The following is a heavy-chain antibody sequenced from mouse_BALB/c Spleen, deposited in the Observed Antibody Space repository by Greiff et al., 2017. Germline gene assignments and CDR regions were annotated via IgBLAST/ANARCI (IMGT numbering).Heavy chain of an antibody. CDR1: GFTFSSFG. Sequence: EVQGVESGGGLVQPGGSRKLSCAASGFTFSSFGMHWVRQAPEKGLEWVAYISSGSSTIYYADTVKGRFTISRDNPKNTLFLQMTSLRSEDTAMYYCARSYYEDWFAYWGQGTLVTVSA. CDR2: ISSGSSTI. V-gene: IGHV5-17*02. CDR3: ARSYYEDWFAY. J-gene: IGHJ3*01. D-gene: IGHD2-4*01.